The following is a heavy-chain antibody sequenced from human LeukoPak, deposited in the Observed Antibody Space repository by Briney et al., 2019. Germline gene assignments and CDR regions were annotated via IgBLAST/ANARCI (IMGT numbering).Heavy chain of an antibody. CDR1: GYSISSDYY. J-gene: IGHJ4*02. CDR2: IYYSGNT. D-gene: IGHD1-26*01. V-gene: IGHV4-38-2*02. Sequence: SETLSLTCTVSGYSISSDYYWGWTRQPPGKGLEWIGSIYYSGNTYYNPSLKSRVTISVDTSKNQFSLKLRSVTAADTAFYYCARGKSRGSHIDYWGQGTLVTVSS. CDR3: ARGKSRGSHIDY.